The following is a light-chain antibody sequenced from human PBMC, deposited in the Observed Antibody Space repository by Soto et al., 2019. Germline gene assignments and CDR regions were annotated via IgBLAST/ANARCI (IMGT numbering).Light chain of an antibody. CDR2: AAS. V-gene: IGKV1-39*01. J-gene: IGKJ1*01. CDR1: QSISSY. CDR3: QQSYSTPRT. Sequence: IQMTQSRSSLSASVGDRVTITCRASQSISSYLNWYQQKPGKAPKLLIYAASSLQSGVPSRFSGSVSGTDFTLTISSLQPEDFATYYCQQSYSTPRTFGQGTKVDIK.